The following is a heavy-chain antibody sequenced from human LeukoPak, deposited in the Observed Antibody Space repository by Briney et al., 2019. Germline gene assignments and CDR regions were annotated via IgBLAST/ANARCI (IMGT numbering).Heavy chain of an antibody. Sequence: TSETLSLTCTVSGGSISSYYWSWIRQPPGKGLEWIGYIYYSGSTNYNPSLKSRVTISVDTSKNQFSLKLGSVTAADTAVYYCAREESDWSSLGYFYHYMDVWGKGTTVTISS. J-gene: IGHJ6*03. V-gene: IGHV4-59*12. CDR3: AREESDWSSLGYFYHYMDV. CDR1: GGSISSYY. D-gene: IGHD3-9*01. CDR2: IYYSGST.